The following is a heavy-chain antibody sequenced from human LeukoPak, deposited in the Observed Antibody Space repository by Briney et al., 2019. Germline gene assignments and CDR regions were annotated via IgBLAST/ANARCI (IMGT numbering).Heavy chain of an antibody. J-gene: IGHJ4*02. V-gene: IGHV3-30*04. CDR1: GFTFSSYA. Sequence: QVQLVESGGGVVQPGRSLRLSCAASGFTFSSYAMHWVRQAPGKGLEWVAVVSYDGSKKYYADSVKGRFTISRDNSKNTLYLQMNSLRAEDTAVYYCAKEYYDFWSGQNRYDPFDYWGQGTLVTVSS. CDR2: VSYDGSKK. CDR3: AKEYYDFWSGQNRYDPFDY. D-gene: IGHD3-3*01.